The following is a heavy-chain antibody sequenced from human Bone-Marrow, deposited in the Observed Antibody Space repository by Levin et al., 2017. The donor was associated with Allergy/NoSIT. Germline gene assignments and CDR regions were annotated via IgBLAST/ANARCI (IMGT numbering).Heavy chain of an antibody. D-gene: IGHD1-14*01. Sequence: LSLTCAASGFPFSSYAMHWVRQAPGKGLEWVAVISYDGSNKYYADSVKGRFTISRDNSKNTLYLQMNSLRAEDTAVYYCARDMTPGRTFKPPLGDYWGQGTLVTVSS. CDR3: ARDMTPGRTFKPPLGDY. CDR1: GFPFSSYA. V-gene: IGHV3-30-3*01. J-gene: IGHJ4*02. CDR2: ISYDGSNK.